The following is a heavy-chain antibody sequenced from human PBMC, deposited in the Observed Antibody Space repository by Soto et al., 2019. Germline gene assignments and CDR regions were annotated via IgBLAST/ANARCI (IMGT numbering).Heavy chain of an antibody. Sequence: GESLKLSCKTSGYDFTTHWIGWVRQLPGKGLEWMGIVNPRDSDTMYSPSFEGQVTISADRSISTTYLQWSSLKASDTAMYYCARRIFIVLFSPTYYFDNWGQGALVTVSS. V-gene: IGHV5-51*01. CDR1: GYDFTTHW. D-gene: IGHD3-16*02. CDR3: ARRIFIVLFSPTYYFDN. J-gene: IGHJ4*02. CDR2: VNPRDSDT.